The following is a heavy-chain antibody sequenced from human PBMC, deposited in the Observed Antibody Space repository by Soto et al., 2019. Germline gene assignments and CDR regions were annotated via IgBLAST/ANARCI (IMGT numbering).Heavy chain of an antibody. CDR3: ATDRWHDRFSVVDY. CDR2: ISGSGGST. D-gene: IGHD3-9*01. Sequence: EVQLLESGGGLVQPGGSLRLSCAASGFTFSSYAMSWVRQAPGNGLEWVSAISGSGGSTYYADSVKGRFTISRDNAKNTLYLQMNSLRAEDTAVYYCATDRWHDRFSVVDYWFQGTLVTVSS. V-gene: IGHV3-23*01. J-gene: IGHJ4*02. CDR1: GFTFSSYA.